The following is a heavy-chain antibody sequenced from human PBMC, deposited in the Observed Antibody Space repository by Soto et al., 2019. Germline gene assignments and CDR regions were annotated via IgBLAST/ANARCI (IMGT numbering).Heavy chain of an antibody. CDR3: AKDRPFYCSSTSCYEALDAFDI. J-gene: IGHJ3*02. CDR1: GGSISSYY. V-gene: IGHV4-59*01. CDR2: IYYSGST. D-gene: IGHD2-2*01. Sequence: SETLSLTCTVSGGSISSYYWSWIRQPPGKGLEWIGYIYYSGSTNYNPSLKSRVTISVDTSKNQFSLKLSSVTAADTAVYYCAKDRPFYCSSTSCYEALDAFDIWGQGTMVTVSS.